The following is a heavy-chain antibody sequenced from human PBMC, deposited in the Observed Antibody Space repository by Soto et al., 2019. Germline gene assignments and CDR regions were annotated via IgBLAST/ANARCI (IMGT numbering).Heavy chain of an antibody. CDR2: IFDAGNT. D-gene: IGHD3-16*01. V-gene: IGHV4-30-2*01. CDR1: GGSISSGGSP. CDR3: ARDGGIGGWIGP. Sequence: SETLSLTCAVSGGSISSGGSPWTWIRQPPGKGLEWIGYIFDAGNTFYNPSLRSRVTLSVDRSRNQFSLELSSVTAADTAVYFCARDGGIGGWIGPWGQGKMVT. J-gene: IGHJ5*01.